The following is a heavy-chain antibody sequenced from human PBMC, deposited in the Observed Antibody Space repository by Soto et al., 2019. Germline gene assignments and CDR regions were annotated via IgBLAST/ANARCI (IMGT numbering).Heavy chain of an antibody. J-gene: IGHJ4*02. D-gene: IGHD3-22*01. V-gene: IGHV5-51*01. CDR3: AANYYDSSGYLDY. CDR2: IYPGDSDT. Sequence: GESLKISCKGSGYSFTSYWIGWVRQMPGKGLEWMGMIYPGDSDTRYSPSFQGQVTISADKSISTAYLQWSSLKASDTAMYYCAANYYDSSGYLDYWGQGTLVTVSS. CDR1: GYSFTSYW.